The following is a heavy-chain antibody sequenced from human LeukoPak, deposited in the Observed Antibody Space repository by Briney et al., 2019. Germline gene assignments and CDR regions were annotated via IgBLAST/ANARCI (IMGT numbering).Heavy chain of an antibody. V-gene: IGHV3-23*01. CDR3: AKTPYDFWSGLVPPLDY. CDR2: ISGSGGST. D-gene: IGHD3-3*01. Sequence: PGGSLRLSCAASGFTFSSYAMSWVRQAPGKGLEWVSAISGSGGSTYYADSVKGRFTISRDNSKNTLYLQMNSLRAEDTAVYYCAKTPYDFWSGLVPPLDYWGQGTLVTVSS. CDR1: GFTFSSYA. J-gene: IGHJ4*02.